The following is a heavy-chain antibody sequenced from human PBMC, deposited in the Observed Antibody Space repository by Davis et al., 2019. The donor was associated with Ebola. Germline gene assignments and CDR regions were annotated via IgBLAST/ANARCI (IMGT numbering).Heavy chain of an antibody. J-gene: IGHJ4*02. Sequence: ASVKVSCKASGYTFSSFGISWVRQAPGQGLEWMGWISDYNIKTNYAQKFQGRVTMTRENSMSTAYMELSSLRSEDTAVYYCARGLSEIVGATDYWGQGTLVTVSS. D-gene: IGHD1-26*01. CDR1: GYTFSSFG. V-gene: IGHV1-18*04. CDR2: ISDYNIKT. CDR3: ARGLSEIVGATDY.